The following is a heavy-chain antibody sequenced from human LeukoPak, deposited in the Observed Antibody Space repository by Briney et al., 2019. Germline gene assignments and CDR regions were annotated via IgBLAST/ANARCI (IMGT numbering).Heavy chain of an antibody. J-gene: IGHJ4*02. CDR1: GFTFSRNW. CDR2: IKEDGSEI. Sequence: PGGSLRLSCAASGFTFSRNWMSWVRQAPGKGLEWVANIKEDGSEIYYVDSVKGRFTISRDNAKNSLYLQMNSLRAEDTAMYYCARDGRGSLETFFDYWGQGILVTVSS. V-gene: IGHV3-7*01. D-gene: IGHD3-3*01. CDR3: ARDGRGSLETFFDY.